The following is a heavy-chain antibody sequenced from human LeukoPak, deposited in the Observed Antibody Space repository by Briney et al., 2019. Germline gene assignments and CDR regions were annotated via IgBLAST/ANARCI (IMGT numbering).Heavy chain of an antibody. CDR1: GFIFSGYG. J-gene: IGHJ1*01. CDR3: AKDRIIISFGDVSRH. Sequence: GGSLRLSCAASGFIFSGYGMHWVRQAPGKGLEWVALISHDGSTKHYADSVKGRFTISRDNSKNTLFLQMTSLRVEDTAVYFCAKDRIIISFGDVSRHWGQGTLVTASS. CDR2: ISHDGSTK. V-gene: IGHV3-30*18. D-gene: IGHD3-10*01.